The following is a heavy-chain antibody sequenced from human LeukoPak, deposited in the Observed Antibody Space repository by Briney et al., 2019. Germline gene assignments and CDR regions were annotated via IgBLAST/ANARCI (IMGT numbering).Heavy chain of an antibody. D-gene: IGHD6-6*01. CDR3: ARDKEYSSWPVVGYFDY. Sequence: SQTLSLTCAISGDSVSSKSAAWNWIRQSPSRGLEWLGRTYCRSKWSSGYVESVKSRLTISPDTSKNQFSLQLRSVTAADTAVYYCARDKEYSSWPVVGYFDYWGQGTLVTVSS. V-gene: IGHV6-1*01. CDR2: TYCRSKWSS. J-gene: IGHJ4*02. CDR1: GDSVSSKSAA.